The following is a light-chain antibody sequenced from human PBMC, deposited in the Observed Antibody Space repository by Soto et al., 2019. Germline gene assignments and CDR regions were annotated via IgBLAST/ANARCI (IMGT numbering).Light chain of an antibody. CDR1: QIVGISY. Sequence: EIVLTQSPGTLSLSPWESTTLSCMASQIVGISYLAFYQHKPGQAPRLLIYGATSRATCIPDRFSVSGSGTDFTFTFSRLEPADLPLYSLHQPGRPPRFGQGTKVAIK. CDR2: GAT. V-gene: IGKV3-20*01. CDR3: HQPGRPPR. J-gene: IGKJ1*01.